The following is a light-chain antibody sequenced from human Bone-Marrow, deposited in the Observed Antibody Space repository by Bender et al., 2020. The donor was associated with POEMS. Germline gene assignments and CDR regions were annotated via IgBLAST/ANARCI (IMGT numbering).Light chain of an antibody. CDR1: SSDVGNYNL. J-gene: IGLJ1*01. V-gene: IGLV2-14*02. Sequence: QSALTQPASVSGSPGQSITISCTGISSDVGNYNLVSWYQRHPGKAPKLMIYEVTKRPSGVSNRFSGSKSGNTASLTVSGLQAEDEADYYCNSYGGSNNFVFGAGTKVTVL. CDR3: NSYGGSNNFV. CDR2: EVT.